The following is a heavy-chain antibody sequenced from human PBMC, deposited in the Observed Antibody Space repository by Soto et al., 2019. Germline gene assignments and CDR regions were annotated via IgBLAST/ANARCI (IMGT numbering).Heavy chain of an antibody. D-gene: IGHD3-16*01. CDR3: AKENYDYVWGSYPSTFRFDY. Sequence: PGGSLRLSCAASGFTFSSYAMSWVRQAPGKGLEWVSAISGSGGSTYYADSVKGRFTISRDNSKNTLYLQMNSLRAEDTAVYYCAKENYDYVWGSYPSTFRFDYWGQGTLVTVSS. CDR1: GFTFSSYA. J-gene: IGHJ4*02. V-gene: IGHV3-23*01. CDR2: ISGSGGST.